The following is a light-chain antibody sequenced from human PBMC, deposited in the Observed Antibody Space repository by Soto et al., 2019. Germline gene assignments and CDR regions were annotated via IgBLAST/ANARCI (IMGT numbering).Light chain of an antibody. CDR1: QSVSSSF. CDR3: QQYVSSPWA. V-gene: IGKV3-20*01. CDR2: GAS. Sequence: EIVLAPSQGTLSLSPWESATLSSSASQSVSSSFLAWYQQKAGQAPRLLIYGASRRATGIPDRFSGSGSGTDFTLTISRLEPEDFAVYYCQQYVSSPWAFGQGTKV. J-gene: IGKJ1*01.